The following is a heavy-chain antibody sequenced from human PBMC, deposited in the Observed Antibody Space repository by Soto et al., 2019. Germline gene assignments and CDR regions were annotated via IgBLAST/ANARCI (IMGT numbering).Heavy chain of an antibody. CDR2: IKQDGSEK. D-gene: IGHD6-13*01. V-gene: IGHV3-7*04. Sequence: GGSLRLSCAASGFTFSSYWMSWVRQAPGKGLEWVANIKQDGSEKYYADSVKGRFTISRDNAKNSLYLQMNSLRAEDTAVYYCARIPLGQQLVFYFDYWGQGTLVTVSS. CDR1: GFTFSSYW. J-gene: IGHJ4*02. CDR3: ARIPLGQQLVFYFDY.